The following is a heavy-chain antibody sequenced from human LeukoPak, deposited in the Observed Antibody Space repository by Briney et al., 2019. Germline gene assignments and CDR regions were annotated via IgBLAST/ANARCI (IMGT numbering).Heavy chain of an antibody. J-gene: IGHJ5*02. Sequence: SETLSLTCTVSGGSISSYYWSWIRQPAGKGLEWIGRIYTSGSTNYNPSLKSRVTISVDTSKNQFSLKLSSVTAADTAVYYCARDIVLMVYAPRGNWFDPWGQGTLVTVSS. D-gene: IGHD2-8*01. CDR3: ARDIVLMVYAPRGNWFDP. CDR2: IYTSGST. CDR1: GGSISSYY. V-gene: IGHV4-4*07.